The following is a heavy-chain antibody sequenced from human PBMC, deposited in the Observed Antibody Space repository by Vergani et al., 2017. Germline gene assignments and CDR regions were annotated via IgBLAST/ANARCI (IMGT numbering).Heavy chain of an antibody. Sequence: QVQLVQSGAEVKKPGASVKVSCKASGYTFTSYGISWVRQAPGQGLEWMGWISAYNGNTNYAQKLQGRVTMTTDTSTSTAYMELRSLRSDDTAVYYCARDFFPYCSSTSCYMSWFDPWGQGTLVTVSS. CDR1: GYTFTSYG. D-gene: IGHD2-2*02. V-gene: IGHV1-18*04. J-gene: IGHJ5*02. CDR2: ISAYNGNT. CDR3: ARDFFPYCSSTSCYMSWFDP.